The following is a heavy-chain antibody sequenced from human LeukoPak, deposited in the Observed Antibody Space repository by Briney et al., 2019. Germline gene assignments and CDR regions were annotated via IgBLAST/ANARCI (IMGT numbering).Heavy chain of an antibody. Sequence: ASVKVSCKASGYTFTTYAIHWVRQAPGQRLEWMGWVDAGSGNTKYSQEFQGRVTTTRDTSASTAYMELSSLRSEDTALYYSARSGGSQPSNNWFDPWGQGTLVTVSS. CDR3: ARSGGSQPSNNWFDP. CDR2: VDAGSGNT. CDR1: GYTFTTYA. V-gene: IGHV1-3*01. J-gene: IGHJ5*02. D-gene: IGHD1-26*01.